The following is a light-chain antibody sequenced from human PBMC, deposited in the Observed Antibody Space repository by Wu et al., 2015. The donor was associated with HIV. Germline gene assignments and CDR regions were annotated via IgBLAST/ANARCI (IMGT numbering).Light chain of an antibody. CDR1: QSISTW. CDR3: QQYDSYWT. V-gene: IGKV1-5*03. CDR2: KAS. J-gene: IGKJ1*01. Sequence: DIQMTQSPSTLSASVGDRVTITCRASQSISTWLAWYQQKPGEAPKLLIYKASSLESGVPSRFSGSGSGTEFTLTITGLQPDDFATYHCQQYDSYWTFGQGTKVEIK.